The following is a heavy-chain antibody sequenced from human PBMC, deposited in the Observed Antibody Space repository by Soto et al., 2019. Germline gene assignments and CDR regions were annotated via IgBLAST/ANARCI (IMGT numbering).Heavy chain of an antibody. CDR2: ISYDGSNK. D-gene: IGHD6-19*01. J-gene: IGHJ5*02. V-gene: IGHV3-30*18. Sequence: PGGSLRLSCAASGFTFSSYGMHWVRQAPGKGLEWVAVISYDGSNKYYADSVKGRFTISRDNSKNTLYLQMNSLRAEDTAVYYCAKDVGPGIAVTWGQGTLVTVSS. CDR1: GFTFSSYG. CDR3: AKDVGPGIAVT.